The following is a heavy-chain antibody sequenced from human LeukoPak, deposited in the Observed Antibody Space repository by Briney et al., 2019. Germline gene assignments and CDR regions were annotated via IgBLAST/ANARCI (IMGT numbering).Heavy chain of an antibody. J-gene: IGHJ5*02. Sequence: PSETLSLTCTVSGGSISSGSYYWSWIRQPAGKGLEWIGRIYTSGSTNYNPSLKSRVTISVDTSKNQFSLKLSSVTAADTAVYYCARGAVAGTDYNWFDPWGQGTLVTVSS. CDR1: GGSISSGSYY. V-gene: IGHV4-61*02. D-gene: IGHD6-19*01. CDR3: ARGAVAGTDYNWFDP. CDR2: IYTSGST.